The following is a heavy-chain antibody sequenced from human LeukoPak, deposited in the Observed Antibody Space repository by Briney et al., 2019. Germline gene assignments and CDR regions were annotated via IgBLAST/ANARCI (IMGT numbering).Heavy chain of an antibody. J-gene: IGHJ4*02. V-gene: IGHV1-3*03. D-gene: IGHD3-9*01. CDR1: GYTFTTYT. Sequence: GASVKVSCKASGYTFTTYTMHWVRQAPGQRLEWMGWINAGNGNTKYSQEFQGRVTITRDTSASTAYLELSSLRSEDMAVYYCARGSRYFNILTEDFDYWGQGTLVTVSS. CDR3: ARGSRYFNILTEDFDY. CDR2: INAGNGNT.